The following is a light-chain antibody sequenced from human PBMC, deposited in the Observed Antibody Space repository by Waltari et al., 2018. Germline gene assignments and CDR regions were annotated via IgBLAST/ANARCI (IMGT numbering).Light chain of an antibody. CDR3: QSYDDSLTGRV. J-gene: IGLJ1*01. V-gene: IGLV1-40*01. CDR2: GKI. CDR1: SSNIWAGND. Sequence: QSLLTQPPSVSGAPGQRVTISCTGSSSNIWAGNDVHLYQQVPGKAPKLLIDGKINRPSGVPDRFSGSKSGTSASLAITGLQAEDEADYYCQSYDDSLTGRVFGTGTKVTVL.